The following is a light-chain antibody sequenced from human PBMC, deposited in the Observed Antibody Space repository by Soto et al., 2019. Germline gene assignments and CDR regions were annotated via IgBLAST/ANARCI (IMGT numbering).Light chain of an antibody. V-gene: IGKV3-15*01. Sequence: ETVMTQSPATLSVSPGERATLSCRASQSVNNNLAWYQQKPGQAPRLLIYGASARATGIPARFSGSGSGTEFTLTISSLQSEDFAVYYCQQYNNWPLTFGGGTKVEIK. CDR2: GAS. CDR3: QQYNNWPLT. J-gene: IGKJ4*01. CDR1: QSVNNN.